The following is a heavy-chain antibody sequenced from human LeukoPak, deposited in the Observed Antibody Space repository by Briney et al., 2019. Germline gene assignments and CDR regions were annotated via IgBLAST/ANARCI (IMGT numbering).Heavy chain of an antibody. CDR1: GFTFSRYW. CDR3: AKRGNWNDA. V-gene: IGHV3-7*03. D-gene: IGHD1-1*01. Sequence: GGSLRLSCAASGFTFSRYWMSWVRQAPGKGLEWVANIKQDGSEKYYVDSVKGRLTISRDNSKNTLYLQMNSLRAEDTAVYYCAKRGNWNDAWGQGTLVTVSS. J-gene: IGHJ5*02. CDR2: IKQDGSEK.